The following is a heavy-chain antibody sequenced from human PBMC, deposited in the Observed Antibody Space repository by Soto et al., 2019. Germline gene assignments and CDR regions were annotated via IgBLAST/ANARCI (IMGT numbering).Heavy chain of an antibody. J-gene: IGHJ4*02. Sequence: GGSLRLSCAASGFTFSNYWMHWVRQAPGKGLVWVSAISGGGGSTYNADSVKGRFTISRDNSKNTLYLQMNSLRAGDTAVYYCARPNLYCSSTSCYDYWGQGTLVTVSS. CDR1: GFTFSNYW. CDR3: ARPNLYCSSTSCYDY. CDR2: ISGGGGST. D-gene: IGHD2-2*01. V-gene: IGHV3-23*01.